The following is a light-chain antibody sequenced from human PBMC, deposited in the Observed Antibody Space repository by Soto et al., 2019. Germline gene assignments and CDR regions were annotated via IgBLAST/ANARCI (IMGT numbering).Light chain of an antibody. J-gene: IGKJ1*01. Sequence: DIVVTQSPLSLPVTPGEPASISCRSSQSLLHSNGYNYLDWYLQKPGQSPQLLIYLGSNRASGVPDRFSGSGSGTDFTLKISRVEAEDVGVYYCMQALLTPWTFGQGTKVEIK. CDR2: LGS. CDR3: MQALLTPWT. V-gene: IGKV2-28*01. CDR1: QSLLHSNGYNY.